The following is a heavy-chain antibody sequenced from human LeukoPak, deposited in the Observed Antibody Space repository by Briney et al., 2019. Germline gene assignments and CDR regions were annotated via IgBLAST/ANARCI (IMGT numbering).Heavy chain of an antibody. CDR1: GFTFDDYG. D-gene: IGHD6-6*01. CDR3: ARVRRKLGYYYMDV. J-gene: IGHJ6*03. V-gene: IGHV3-20*04. CDR2: INWDGGST. Sequence: GGSLRLSCAASGFTFDDYGMSWVRQAPGKGLEWVSGINWDGGSTGDADSVKGRSTISRDNAKNSLYLQMNSLRAEHTPLYYCARVRRKLGYYYMDVWGKGTTVTVSS.